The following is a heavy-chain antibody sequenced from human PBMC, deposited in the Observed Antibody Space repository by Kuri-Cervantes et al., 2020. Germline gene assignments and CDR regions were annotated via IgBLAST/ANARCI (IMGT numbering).Heavy chain of an antibody. J-gene: IGHJ3*02. Sequence: GESLKIXCAASXFPFSSFAMSWVRQAPGKGLEWVSAISGSGGSTYYADSVKGRFTISRDNSKNTLYLXMNSLRAEDTAVYYCARDFGXKGLVRVFFSRDAFDIWGQGTMVTVSS. CDR1: XFPFSSFA. D-gene: IGHD6-19*01. V-gene: IGHV3-23*01. CDR3: ARDFGXKGLVRVFFSRDAFDI. CDR2: ISGSGGST.